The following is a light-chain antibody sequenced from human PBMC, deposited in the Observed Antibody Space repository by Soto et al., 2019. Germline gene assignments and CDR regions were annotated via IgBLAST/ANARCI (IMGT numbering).Light chain of an antibody. CDR3: LLSYSGPRV. CDR1: TXAVTSGHY. J-gene: IGLJ2*01. V-gene: IGLV7-46*01. Sequence: QAVVTQEPSLTVSPGGTVTLTCASSTXAVTSGHYPFWFQQKPGQAPRTLIYDTSDKHSWTPARFSGSLLGGKAALTLSGAQPEDEAEYYCLLSYSGPRVFGGGTQLTVL. CDR2: DTS.